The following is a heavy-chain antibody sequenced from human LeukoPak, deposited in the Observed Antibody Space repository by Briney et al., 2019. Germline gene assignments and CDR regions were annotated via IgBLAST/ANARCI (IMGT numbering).Heavy chain of an antibody. CDR1: GGSISSYY. D-gene: IGHD6-13*01. Sequence: SETLSLTCTVPGGSISSYYWSWIRQPPGKGLEWIGYIYYSGSTNYNPSLKSRVTISVDTSKNQFSLKLSSVTAADTAVYYRARVLAAAGTESDAFDIWGQGTMVTVSS. J-gene: IGHJ3*02. CDR3: ARVLAAAGTESDAFDI. V-gene: IGHV4-59*01. CDR2: IYYSGST.